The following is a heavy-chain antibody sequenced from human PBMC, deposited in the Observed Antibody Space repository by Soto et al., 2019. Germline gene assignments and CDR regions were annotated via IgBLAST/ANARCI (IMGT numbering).Heavy chain of an antibody. V-gene: IGHV3-15*01. CDR3: TLGDTAMVSPYYGMDV. Sequence: GSLRLSCAASGFTFSNAWMSWVRQAPGKGLEWVGRIKSKTDGGTTDYAAPVKGRFTISRDDSKNTLYLQMNSLKTEDTAVYYCTLGDTAMVSPYYGMDVWGQGTTVTVSS. CDR2: IKSKTDGGTT. CDR1: GFTFSNAW. D-gene: IGHD5-18*01. J-gene: IGHJ6*02.